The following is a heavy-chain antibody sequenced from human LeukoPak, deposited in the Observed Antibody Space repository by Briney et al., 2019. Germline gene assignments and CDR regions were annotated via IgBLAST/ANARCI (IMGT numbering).Heavy chain of an antibody. CDR1: GFTVSSNY. D-gene: IGHD4-23*01. J-gene: IGHJ5*02. CDR3: ARVGYGGNSEWFDP. CDR2: IYSGGST. Sequence: GGSLRLSCAASGFTVSSNYMSWVRQAPGKGLEWVSVIYSGGSTNYADSVKGRFTISGDNSKNTLYLQMNSLRAEDTAVYYCARVGYGGNSEWFDPWXXXTXVTVSX. V-gene: IGHV3-53*01.